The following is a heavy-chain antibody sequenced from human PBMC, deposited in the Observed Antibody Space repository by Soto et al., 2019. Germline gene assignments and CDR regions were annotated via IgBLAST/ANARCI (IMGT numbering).Heavy chain of an antibody. CDR2: ISGTTDTI. J-gene: IGHJ4*02. D-gene: IGHD2-21*02. CDR1: GFTFKTFV. Sequence: PGGSLRLSCAASGFTFKTFVMNWVRQAPGKGLEWVSYISGTTDTINFADSVRGRFTISRDNAKNSMFLQMDSLRDADTAVYYCVRQRGVMTDFAYFDSWGQGTLVTV. CDR3: VRQRGVMTDFAYFDS. V-gene: IGHV3-48*02.